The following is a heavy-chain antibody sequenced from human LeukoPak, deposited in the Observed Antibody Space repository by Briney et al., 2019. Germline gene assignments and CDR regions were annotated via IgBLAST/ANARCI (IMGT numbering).Heavy chain of an antibody. CDR1: GYTLTELS. J-gene: IGHJ3*02. Sequence: ASVKVSCKVSGYTLTELSMNWVRQAPGKGLEWMGGFDPEVGETIYAQKFQGRVTMTEDTSTDTAYMELSSLRSEDTAVYYCARDLYCSSTSCCGTGRHAFDIWGQGTMVTVSS. D-gene: IGHD2-2*01. CDR3: ARDLYCSSTSCCGTGRHAFDI. V-gene: IGHV1-24*01. CDR2: FDPEVGET.